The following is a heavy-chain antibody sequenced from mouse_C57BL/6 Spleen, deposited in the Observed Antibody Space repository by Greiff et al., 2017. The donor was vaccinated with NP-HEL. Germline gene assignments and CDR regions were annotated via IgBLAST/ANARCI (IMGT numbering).Heavy chain of an antibody. CDR3: ARSGYYGSSYYAMDY. J-gene: IGHJ4*01. V-gene: IGHV1-39*01. CDR2: INPNYGTT. CDR1: GYSFTDYN. Sequence: VQLKESGPELVKPGASVKISCKASGYSFTDYNMNWVKQSNGKSLEWIGVINPNYGTTSYNQKFKGKATLTVDQSSSTAYMQLNSLTSEDSAVYYCARSGYYGSSYYAMDYWGQGTSVTVSS. D-gene: IGHD1-1*01.